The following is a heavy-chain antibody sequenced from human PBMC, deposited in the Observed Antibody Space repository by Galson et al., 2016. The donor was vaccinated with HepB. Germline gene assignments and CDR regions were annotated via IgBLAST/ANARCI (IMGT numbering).Heavy chain of an antibody. J-gene: IGHJ4*02. D-gene: IGHD6-19*01. CDR3: ARESGTGVAFDY. V-gene: IGHV1-18*01. Sequence: SVKVSCKASGYTFSTYGMNWVRQAPGQGLEWMGWITYNGNTKYTQKIQGRVIMTTDTSRNTAYLELRSLRSDDTAVYFCARESGTGVAFDYWGQGTQVTVSS. CDR1: GYTFSTYG. CDR2: ITYNGNT.